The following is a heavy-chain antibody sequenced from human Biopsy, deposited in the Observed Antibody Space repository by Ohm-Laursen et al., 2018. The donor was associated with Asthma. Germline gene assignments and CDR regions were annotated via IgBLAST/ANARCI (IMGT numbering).Heavy chain of an antibody. CDR3: ARGLDYSGRSGFDY. V-gene: IGHV3-30*03. CDR2: MSYDGSIK. J-gene: IGHJ4*02. Sequence: SLRLSCTASGFMFRSFGMHWVRRAPGKGLEWVALMSYDGSIKDYADSVKGRFTISRDNSMNTLYLHMNSLRVEDTAVYYCARGLDYSGRSGFDYWGQGTLVTVSS. CDR1: GFMFRSFG. D-gene: IGHD3-10*01.